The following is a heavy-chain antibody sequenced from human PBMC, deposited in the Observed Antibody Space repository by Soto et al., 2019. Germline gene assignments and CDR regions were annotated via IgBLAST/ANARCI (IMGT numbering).Heavy chain of an antibody. Sequence: SETLSLTCTVSGGSISSSSYYWGWIRQPPGKGLEWIGSIYYSGSTYYNPSLKSRVTISVDTSKNQFSLKLSSVTAADTAVYYCARHEDCSSTSCYSRGGWFDPWGQGTLVTVS. CDR2: IYYSGST. CDR1: GGSISSSSYY. CDR3: ARHEDCSSTSCYSRGGWFDP. J-gene: IGHJ5*02. V-gene: IGHV4-39*01. D-gene: IGHD2-2*01.